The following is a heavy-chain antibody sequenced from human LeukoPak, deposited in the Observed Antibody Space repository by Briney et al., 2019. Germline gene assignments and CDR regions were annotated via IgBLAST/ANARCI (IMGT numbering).Heavy chain of an antibody. CDR2: ISSSSSYI. Sequence: GGSLRLSCAASGFTFSSYSMNWVRQAPGKGLEWVSSISSSSSYIYYADSVKGRFTISRDNAKNSRYLQMNSLRAEDTAVYYCARDREGLRGWLVRDRFDYWGQGNLVTVSS. CDR1: GFTFSSYS. J-gene: IGHJ4*02. V-gene: IGHV3-21*01. CDR3: ARDREGLRGWLVRDRFDY. D-gene: IGHD3-10*01.